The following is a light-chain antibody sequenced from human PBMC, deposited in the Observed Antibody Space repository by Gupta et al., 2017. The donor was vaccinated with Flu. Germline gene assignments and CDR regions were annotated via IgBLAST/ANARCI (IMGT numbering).Light chain of an antibody. CDR1: QSISSW. V-gene: IGKV1-5*03. CDR2: KAS. J-gene: IGKJ1*01. Sequence: DRVTITCRASQSISSWVAWYQQKPGKAPKLLIYKASSLESGVPSRFSGSGSGTEFTLTISSLQPDDFATYYCQQYNSYLTWTFGQGTKVEIK. CDR3: QQYNSYLTWT.